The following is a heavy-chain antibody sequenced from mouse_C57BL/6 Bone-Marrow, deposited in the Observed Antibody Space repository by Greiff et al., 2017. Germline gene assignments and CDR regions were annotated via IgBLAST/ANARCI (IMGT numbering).Heavy chain of an antibody. CDR1: GYTFTSYW. CDR2: IYPGSGST. CDR3: ARLFYDYDEGAWFAY. V-gene: IGHV1-55*01. Sequence: QVQLQQPGAELVKPGASVKMSCKASGYTFTSYWITWVKQRPGQGLEWIGDIYPGSGSTNYNEKFKSQATLTVDTSSSTAYMQLSSLTSEDSAVYYCARLFYDYDEGAWFAYWGQGTLVTVSA. J-gene: IGHJ3*01. D-gene: IGHD2-4*01.